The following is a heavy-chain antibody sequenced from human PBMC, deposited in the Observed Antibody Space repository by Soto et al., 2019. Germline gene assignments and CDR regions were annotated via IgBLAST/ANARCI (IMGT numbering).Heavy chain of an antibody. CDR2: IDPSDSYT. Sequence: GESLKISCKGSGYSFTSYWISWVRQMPGKGLEWMGRIDPSDSYTNYSPSFQGHVTISADKSISTAYLQWSSLKASDTAMYCCARHSPVWSYDSSGGPLREYGMDVWGQGTTVTVSS. D-gene: IGHD3-22*01. CDR1: GYSFTSYW. V-gene: IGHV5-10-1*01. CDR3: ARHSPVWSYDSSGGPLREYGMDV. J-gene: IGHJ6*02.